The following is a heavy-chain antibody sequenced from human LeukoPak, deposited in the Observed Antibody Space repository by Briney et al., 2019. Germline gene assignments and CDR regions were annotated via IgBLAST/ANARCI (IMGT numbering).Heavy chain of an antibody. CDR3: ARDRGYSSSWSFGKHYYMDV. J-gene: IGHJ6*03. CDR2: VTGSGDST. V-gene: IGHV3-23*01. CDR1: GFTINSYA. Sequence: PGGSLRLSCAASGFTINSYAMSWVRQAPGKGLEWVSAVTGSGDSTYYADSVRGRFTISRDNSKNTLYLQMNSLRAEDAAVYYCARDRGYSSSWSFGKHYYMDVWGKGTTVTVSS. D-gene: IGHD6-13*01.